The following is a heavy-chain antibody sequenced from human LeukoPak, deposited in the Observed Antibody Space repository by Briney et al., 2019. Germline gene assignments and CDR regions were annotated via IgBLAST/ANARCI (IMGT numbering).Heavy chain of an antibody. D-gene: IGHD3-10*01. CDR1: GFTFSSYG. J-gene: IGHJ4*02. Sequence: PGGSLRLSCAASGFTFSSYGMHWVHQAPGKGLEGVAVISYDGTYKYYADSVKGRFTISRDNSKNTLYLQMNSLRAEDTAVYYCAKSGQNYYGSVWGQGTQVTVSS. CDR3: AKSGQNYYGSV. V-gene: IGHV3-30*18. CDR2: ISYDGTYK.